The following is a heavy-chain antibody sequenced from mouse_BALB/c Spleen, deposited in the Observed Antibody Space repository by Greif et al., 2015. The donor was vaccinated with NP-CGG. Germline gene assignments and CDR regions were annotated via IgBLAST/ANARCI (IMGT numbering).Heavy chain of an antibody. CDR1: GFNIKDTY. CDR3: ARYYYGSSYFDY. J-gene: IGHJ2*01. Sequence: VQLKQSGAELVKPGASVKLSCTASGFNIKDTYMHWVKQRPEQGLEWIGRIDPANGNTKYDPKFQGKATITADTSSNTASLPLSSLTSEYPAVYYCARYYYGSSYFDYWGQGTTLTVSS. CDR2: IDPANGNT. V-gene: IGHV14-3*02. D-gene: IGHD1-1*01.